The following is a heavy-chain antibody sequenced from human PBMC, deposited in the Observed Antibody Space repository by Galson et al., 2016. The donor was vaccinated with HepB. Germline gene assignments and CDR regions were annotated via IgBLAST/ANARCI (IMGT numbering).Heavy chain of an antibody. CDR1: GFTFSSYW. J-gene: IGHJ4*02. Sequence: LRLSCAASGFTFSSYWMNWVRQAPGKGLQWVANIKKDGNEKNYVDSVKGRFTISRDNAKNSLYLQMNSLRAEDTAVYYCTGGAGWTEDYWGQGTLVTVSS. CDR3: TGGAGWTEDY. V-gene: IGHV3-7*03. CDR2: IKKDGNEK. D-gene: IGHD1-26*01.